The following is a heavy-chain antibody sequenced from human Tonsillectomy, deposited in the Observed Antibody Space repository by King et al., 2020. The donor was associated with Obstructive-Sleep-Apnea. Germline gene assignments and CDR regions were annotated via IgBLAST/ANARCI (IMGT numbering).Heavy chain of an antibody. V-gene: IGHV4-59*08. CDR3: ARFSPEWPAPWYFDY. D-gene: IGHD3-3*01. Sequence: VQLQESGPGLVKPSETLSLTCTVSGGSISSYFWSWIRQPPGKGLEWIGYIFYSGSTNYNPSLKSRVTMSVDTSKNQFSLKLSSVTAADTAVYYCARFSPEWPAPWYFDYWGQGTLVTVSS. J-gene: IGHJ4*02. CDR1: GGSISSYF. CDR2: IFYSGST.